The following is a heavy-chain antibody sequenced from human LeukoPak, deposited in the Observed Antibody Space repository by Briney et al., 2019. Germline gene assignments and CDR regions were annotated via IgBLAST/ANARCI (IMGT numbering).Heavy chain of an antibody. Sequence: GGSLRLSCAASGFTFSSYAMSWVRQAPGKGLEWASAISGGGGSTYYADSVKGRFTISRDNSKNTLYLQMNSLRAEDTAVYYCAKAAHDSSGYEEGAFDIWGQGTMVTVSS. J-gene: IGHJ3*02. CDR2: ISGGGGST. D-gene: IGHD3-22*01. CDR3: AKAAHDSSGYEEGAFDI. V-gene: IGHV3-23*01. CDR1: GFTFSSYA.